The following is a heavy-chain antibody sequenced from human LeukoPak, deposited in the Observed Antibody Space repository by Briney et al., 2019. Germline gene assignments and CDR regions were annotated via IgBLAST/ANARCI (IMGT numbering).Heavy chain of an antibody. CDR2: IWYDGSNK. V-gene: IGHV3-33*01. J-gene: IGHJ6*02. Sequence: GGALRLSCAASGFTFSSYGMHGVRQAPRKGREWVAGIWYDGSNKYYADSVKGRFTISRDNSKNTLYLQMNSLRAEDTAVYYCARGLSYCSSTSCYDYYYYYGMAVWGRGTTVTVSS. CDR1: GFTFSSYG. D-gene: IGHD2-2*01. CDR3: ARGLSYCSSTSCYDYYYYYGMAV.